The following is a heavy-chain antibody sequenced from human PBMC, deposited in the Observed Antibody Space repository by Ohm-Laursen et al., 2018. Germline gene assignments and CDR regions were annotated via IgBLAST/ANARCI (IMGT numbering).Heavy chain of an antibody. J-gene: IGHJ6*02. CDR2: IKQDGSEK. CDR3: ARSSAWGSFYHMDV. CDR1: GFTFGSYW. D-gene: IGHD3-16*01. Sequence: SLRLSCAASGFTFGSYWMSWVRQAPGKGLEWVANIKQDGSEKYYVDSVKGRFSISRDNAKNSLHLEVSSLRAEDTALYYCARSSAWGSFYHMDVWGQGTTVTVSS. V-gene: IGHV3-7*03.